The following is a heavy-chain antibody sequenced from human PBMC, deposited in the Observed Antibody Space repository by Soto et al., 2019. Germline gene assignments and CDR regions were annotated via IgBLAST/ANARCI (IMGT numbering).Heavy chain of an antibody. CDR1: GGTISGYY. CDR3: ARESYYSDSSGYYYAPNEFDY. D-gene: IGHD3-22*01. J-gene: IGHJ4*02. CDR2: IYYSGST. Sequence: SETLSLTYTVSGGTISGYYWSWIRQPPGKGLEWIGYIYYSGSTNYNPSLKSRVTISVDTSKNQFSLKLSSVTAADTAVYYCARESYYSDSSGYYYAPNEFDYWGQGILVTVSS. V-gene: IGHV4-59*01.